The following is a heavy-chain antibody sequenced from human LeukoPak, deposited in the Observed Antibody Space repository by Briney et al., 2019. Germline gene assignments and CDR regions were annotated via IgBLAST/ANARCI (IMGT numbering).Heavy chain of an antibody. J-gene: IGHJ4*02. V-gene: IGHV3-48*01. CDR3: ARGELDAFFDY. D-gene: IGHD1-7*01. Sequence: HPGGSLRLSCAASGFTLSSYSMNWVRQAPGKGLEWISYISSYSSTIYYADSVKGRFTISRDNAKNSLYLQMTSLRAEDTAVYYCARGELDAFFDYWGQGTLVTVSS. CDR2: ISSYSSTI. CDR1: GFTLSSYS.